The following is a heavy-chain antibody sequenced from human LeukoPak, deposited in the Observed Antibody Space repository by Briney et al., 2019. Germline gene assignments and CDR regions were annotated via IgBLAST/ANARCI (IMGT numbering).Heavy chain of an antibody. CDR3: ARTPRDGYNLYYFDY. CDR1: GGSVSSGSYY. V-gene: IGHV4-61*01. D-gene: IGHD5-24*01. Sequence: SETLSLTCTVSGGSVSSGSYYWIWIRQPPGKGLEWIGYLHDSGRTNYSPSLMSRVTISVDTSKNQFSLKLSSVTAADTAVYYCARTPRDGYNLYYFDYWGQGTLVTVSS. CDR2: LHDSGRT. J-gene: IGHJ4*02.